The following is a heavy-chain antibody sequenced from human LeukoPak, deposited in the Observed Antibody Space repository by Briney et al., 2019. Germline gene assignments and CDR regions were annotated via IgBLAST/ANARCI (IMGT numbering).Heavy chain of an antibody. V-gene: IGHV4-61*01. CDR3: ARGRGYDILTGYYTITENFDY. D-gene: IGHD3-9*01. J-gene: IGHJ4*02. CDR2: IYYSAST. CDR1: GGSVSSGSYY. Sequence: SETLSLTCTVSGGSVSSGSYYWSWIRQPPGKGLEWIGYIYYSASTNYNPSLKSRVTISVDTSNNQFSLKLSSVTAADTAVYYCARGRGYDILTGYYTITENFDYWGQGTLVTVSS.